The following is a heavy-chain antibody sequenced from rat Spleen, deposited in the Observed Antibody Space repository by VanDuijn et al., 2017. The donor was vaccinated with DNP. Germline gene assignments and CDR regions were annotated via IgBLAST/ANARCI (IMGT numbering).Heavy chain of an antibody. CDR3: ARRGTVATDFDH. Sequence: QVQLQQSGAELAKPGSSVKISCMASGYTLTNYYIGWIKQATGQGLEYIGYIHTGSGGTDYNEKFKGKATLTVDKSSNTAFMQLSSLTPDDSAVYFCARRGTVATDFDHWGQGVMVTVSS. J-gene: IGHJ2*01. V-gene: IGHV1-43*01. CDR2: IHTGSGGT. D-gene: IGHD1-3*01. CDR1: GYTLTNYY.